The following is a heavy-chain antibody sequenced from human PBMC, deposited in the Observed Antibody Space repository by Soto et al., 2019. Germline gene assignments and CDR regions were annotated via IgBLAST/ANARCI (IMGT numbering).Heavy chain of an antibody. CDR3: TRDQDYGGNSEALDI. D-gene: IGHD4-17*01. CDR1: GYSFTNYW. J-gene: IGHJ3*02. Sequence: GESLKISCQGFGYSFTNYWIAWVRQMPGKGLEWMGIIYAGDSRTRYSPSFEGQVTISADRSISTAYLQWSSLKASDTAMYYCTRDQDYGGNSEALDIWGQGTLVTVSS. CDR2: IYAGDSRT. V-gene: IGHV5-51*01.